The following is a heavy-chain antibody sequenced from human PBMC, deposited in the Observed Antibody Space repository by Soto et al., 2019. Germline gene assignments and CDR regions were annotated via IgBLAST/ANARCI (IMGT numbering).Heavy chain of an antibody. CDR2: IYYSGST. Sequence: SETLSLTCAVSGYSISSSNWWGWIRQPPGKGLEWIGYIYYSGSTYYNPSLKSRVTMSVDTSKNQFSLKLSSVTAVDTAVYYCARTGPTTATTVHYWYFDLWGRGTLVTVSS. D-gene: IGHD4-17*01. CDR3: ARTGPTTATTVHYWYFDL. J-gene: IGHJ2*01. V-gene: IGHV4-28*01. CDR1: GYSISSSNW.